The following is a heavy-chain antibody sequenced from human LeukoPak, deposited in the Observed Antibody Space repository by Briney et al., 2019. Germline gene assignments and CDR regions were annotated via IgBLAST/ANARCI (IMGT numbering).Heavy chain of an antibody. CDR1: GFTFDDYA. D-gene: IGHD4-17*01. J-gene: IGHJ6*02. V-gene: IGHV3-9*01. CDR2: ISWNSGSI. CDR3: AKGSWELDYGDYVRYGMDV. Sequence: GGSLRLSCAASGFTFDDYAMHWVRQAPGKGLEWVSGISWNSGSIGYADSVKGRFTISRDNAKNSLYLQMNSLRAEDTALYYCAKGSWELDYGDYVRYGMDVWGQGTTVTVSS.